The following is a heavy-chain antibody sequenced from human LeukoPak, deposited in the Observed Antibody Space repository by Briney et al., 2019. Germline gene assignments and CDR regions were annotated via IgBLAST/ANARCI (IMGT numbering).Heavy chain of an antibody. CDR2: ISAYNGNT. J-gene: IGHJ4*02. Sequence: ASVKVSCKASGYTCTSYGISWVRQAPGQGLEWMGWISAYNGNTNYAQKLQGRVTMTTDTSTSTAYMELRSLRSDDTAVYYCAREGLLWFGNYYFDYWGQGTLVTVSS. V-gene: IGHV1-18*01. CDR3: AREGLLWFGNYYFDY. D-gene: IGHD3-10*01. CDR1: GYTCTSYG.